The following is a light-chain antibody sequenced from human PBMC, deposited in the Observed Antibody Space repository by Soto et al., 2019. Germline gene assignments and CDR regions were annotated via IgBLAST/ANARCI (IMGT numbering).Light chain of an antibody. Sequence: QSLLPQPASVSGSPGQSITISCTGTRSDVGGYNYVSWYQQHPGKAPKLMIYEVRERPSGVPDRFSGSKSGNTASLPFYGLQAEDEAVYYCSSYAGNNNLLFGGGTKVTVL. CDR3: SSYAGNNNLL. J-gene: IGLJ2*01. CDR2: EVR. CDR1: RSDVGGYNY. V-gene: IGLV2-8*01.